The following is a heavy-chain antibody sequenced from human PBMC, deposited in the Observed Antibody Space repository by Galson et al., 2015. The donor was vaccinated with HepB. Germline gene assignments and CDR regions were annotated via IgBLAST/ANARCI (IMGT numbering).Heavy chain of an antibody. Sequence: SVTVSCKASGSTFTGYYMHWVRQAPGQGLEWMGWINPNSGGTNYAQKFQGRVTMTRDTSISTAYMELSRLRSDDTAVYYCARVYYYGSGSYDEEYYFDYWGQGTLVTVSS. J-gene: IGHJ4*02. V-gene: IGHV1-2*02. CDR1: GSTFTGYY. CDR2: INPNSGGT. CDR3: ARVYYYGSGSYDEEYYFDY. D-gene: IGHD3-10*01.